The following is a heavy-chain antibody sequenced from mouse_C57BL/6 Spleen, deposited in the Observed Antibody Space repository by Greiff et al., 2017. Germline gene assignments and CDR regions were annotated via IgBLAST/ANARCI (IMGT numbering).Heavy chain of an antibody. D-gene: IGHD1-1*01. CDR2: IYPGSGNT. J-gene: IGHJ4*01. V-gene: IGHV1-66*01. CDR1: GYSFTSYY. CDR3: ASPGSSYYYAMDY. Sequence: QVQLKESGPELVKPGASVKISCKASGYSFTSYYIHWVKQRPGQGLEWIGWIYPGSGNTKYNEKFKGKATLTADTSSSTAYMQLSSLTSEDSAVYYCASPGSSYYYAMDYWGQGTSVTVSS.